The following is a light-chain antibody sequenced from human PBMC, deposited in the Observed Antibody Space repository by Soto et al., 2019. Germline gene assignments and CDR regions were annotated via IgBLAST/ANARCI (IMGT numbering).Light chain of an antibody. J-gene: IGKJ5*01. V-gene: IGKV3-11*01. CDR3: QQRSNWPLIT. CDR2: DAS. CDR1: QSVSSY. Sequence: EIVLTQSPSTLSWSPGERATLSCRASQSVSSYLAWYQQKRGQAPRLLIYDASNRATGIPARFSGSGSGTDFTLTISSLEPEDFAVYYCQQRSNWPLITFGQGTRLE.